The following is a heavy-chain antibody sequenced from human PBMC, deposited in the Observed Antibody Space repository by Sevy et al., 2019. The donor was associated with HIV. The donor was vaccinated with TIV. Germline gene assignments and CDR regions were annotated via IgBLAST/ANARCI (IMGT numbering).Heavy chain of an antibody. CDR2: IYHSGST. D-gene: IGHD2-15*01. V-gene: IGHV4-38-2*02. CDR1: GYSISSGYY. Sequence: SETLSLTCAVSGYSISSGYYWGWIRQPPGKGLEWIGSIYHSGSTYYNPSLKSRVTISVDTSKNQFSLKLSSVTAADTAVYYCARDHVGEWGVVATAYNWFDPWGQGTLVTVSS. CDR3: ARDHVGEWGVVATAYNWFDP. J-gene: IGHJ5*02.